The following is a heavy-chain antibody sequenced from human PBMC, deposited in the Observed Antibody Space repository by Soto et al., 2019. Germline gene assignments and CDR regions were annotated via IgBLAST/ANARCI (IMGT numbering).Heavy chain of an antibody. Sequence: GGSLRLSCAASGFTFSSYAMHWVRQAPGKGLEYVSAISSNGGSTYYANSVRGRFTVSRDNSQNTLYLQMGSLRAEDMAVYYCARDRPVGYYYGPIDYWGQGTQVTVSS. D-gene: IGHD3-10*01. V-gene: IGHV3-64*01. CDR1: GFTFSSYA. CDR3: ARDRPVGYYYGPIDY. CDR2: ISSNGGST. J-gene: IGHJ4*02.